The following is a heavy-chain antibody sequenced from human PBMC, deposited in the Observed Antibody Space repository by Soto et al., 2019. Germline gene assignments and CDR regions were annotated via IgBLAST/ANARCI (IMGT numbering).Heavy chain of an antibody. J-gene: IGHJ6*02. CDR2: IHYSGNT. V-gene: IGHV4-31*03. Sequence: SETLSLTCTLSRDSISSSSYYWSWARQHPGKGLEWIGYIHYSGNTRYNPSLKSRLTISVDTSKNQFSLMLSSLTAADTAVYFCARARVPYSSTWYRYDYYGMDIWGQGTTVTISS. D-gene: IGHD6-13*01. CDR3: ARARVPYSSTWYRYDYYGMDI. CDR1: RDSISSSSYY.